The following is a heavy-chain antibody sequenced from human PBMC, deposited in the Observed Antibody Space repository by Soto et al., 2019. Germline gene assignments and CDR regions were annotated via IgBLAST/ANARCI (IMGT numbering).Heavy chain of an antibody. CDR1: GFTFSSYW. CDR3: AAGRGYLIDY. D-gene: IGHD6-25*01. J-gene: IGHJ4*02. CDR2: IRKDGSEK. V-gene: IGHV3-7*03. Sequence: DVQLVESGGDLVQPGGSLRLSCEASGFTFSSYWMNWVRQAPGKGLEWVAIIRKDGSEKYYVDSVNGRFTISRDNANNSLYLHMNDPRAEDTAVYYCAAGRGYLIDYWCRGTLVTVSS.